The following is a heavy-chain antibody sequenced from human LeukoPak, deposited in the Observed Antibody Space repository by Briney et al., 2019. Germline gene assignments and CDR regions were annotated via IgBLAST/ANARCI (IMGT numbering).Heavy chain of an antibody. V-gene: IGHV4-39*07. CDR2: IYYSGRT. CDR1: GGSISSSNYY. Sequence: PSETLSLTCTVSGGSISSSNYYWGWIRQPPGKGLEWIGSIYYSGRTYYNPSLKSRVTISVDTSKNHFSLKLSSVTAADTAVYYCARGTVGYCSGGSCQGWFGPWGQGTLVTVSS. CDR3: ARGTVGYCSGGSCQGWFGP. J-gene: IGHJ5*02. D-gene: IGHD2-15*01.